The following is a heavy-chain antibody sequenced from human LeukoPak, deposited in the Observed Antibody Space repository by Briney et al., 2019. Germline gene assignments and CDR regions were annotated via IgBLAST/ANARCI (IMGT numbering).Heavy chain of an antibody. Sequence: GGSLRLSCAASGFSFTTYWMSWVRQAPGKGLEWVANIKQDGREKYYVDSVKGRFTISRDNAKNSLYLQMNSLRAEDTAVYYCARVAVAVAGPFDYWGQGTLVTVSS. V-gene: IGHV3-7*01. J-gene: IGHJ4*02. D-gene: IGHD6-19*01. CDR2: IKQDGREK. CDR3: ARVAVAVAGPFDY. CDR1: GFSFTTYW.